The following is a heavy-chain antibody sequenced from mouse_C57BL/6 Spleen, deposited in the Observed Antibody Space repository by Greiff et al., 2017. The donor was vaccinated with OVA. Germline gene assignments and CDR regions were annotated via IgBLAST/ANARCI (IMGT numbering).Heavy chain of an antibody. J-gene: IGHJ3*01. D-gene: IGHD1-1*01. Sequence: EVQLVESGPGMVKPSQSLSLTCTVTGYSITSGYDWHWIRHFPGNKLEWMGYISYSGSTNYNPSLKSRISIPPDTSKNHFFLKLNSVTTEDTATYYWSREDYGSSSSWFAYWGQGTLVTVSA. CDR1: GYSITSGYD. CDR3: SREDYGSSSSWFAY. CDR2: ISYSGST. V-gene: IGHV3-1*01.